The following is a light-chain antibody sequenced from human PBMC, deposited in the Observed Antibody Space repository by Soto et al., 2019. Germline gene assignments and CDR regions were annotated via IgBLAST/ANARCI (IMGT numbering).Light chain of an antibody. CDR1: SSDVGSYNL. V-gene: IGLV2-23*03. Sequence: QSVLTQPASVSGSPGQSITISCTGTSSDVGSYNLVSWYQQHPGKAPKLMIYEGSKRPSGVSNRFSGSKSVNTASLTISGLQAEDEADYYCCSYAGSSILFGTGTKLTVL. CDR3: CSYAGSSIL. J-gene: IGLJ1*01. CDR2: EGS.